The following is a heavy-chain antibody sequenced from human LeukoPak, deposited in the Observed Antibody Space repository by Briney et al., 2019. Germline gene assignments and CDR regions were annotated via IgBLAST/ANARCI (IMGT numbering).Heavy chain of an antibody. CDR1: GYSFTSYW. D-gene: IGHD3-10*01. Sequence: GESLKISCKGSGYSFTSYWIGWVRQMPGKGLEWMGIIYPGDSDTRYSPSFQGQVTISADKSISTAYLQWSSLKASDTAMYYCARREWEYGSVFGSLYYYYSMDVWGQGTTVTVSS. CDR2: IYPGDSDT. V-gene: IGHV5-51*01. J-gene: IGHJ6*02. CDR3: ARREWEYGSVFGSLYYYYSMDV.